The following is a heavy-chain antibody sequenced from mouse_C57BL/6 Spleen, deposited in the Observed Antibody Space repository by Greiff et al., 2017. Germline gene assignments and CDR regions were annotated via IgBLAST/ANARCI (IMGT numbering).Heavy chain of an antibody. CDR2: ISSGSSTI. D-gene: IGHD4-1*01. CDR1: GFTFSDYG. CDR3: ARATTSGMDY. Sequence: EVMLVESGGGLVKPGGSLKLSCAASGFTFSDYGMHWVRQAPEKGLEWVAYISSGSSTIYYADTVKGRFTISSDNAKKTLFLQMTSLRSEDTAMYYCARATTSGMDYWGQGTTLTVSS. J-gene: IGHJ2*01. V-gene: IGHV5-17*01.